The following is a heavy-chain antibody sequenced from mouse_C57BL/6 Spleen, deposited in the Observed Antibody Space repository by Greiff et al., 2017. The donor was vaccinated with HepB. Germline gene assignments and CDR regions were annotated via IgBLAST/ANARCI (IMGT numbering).Heavy chain of an antibody. CDR1: GYTFTSYW. V-gene: IGHV1-64*01. CDR2: IHPNSGST. CDR3: ARFYDYDGYFDV. D-gene: IGHD2-4*01. J-gene: IGHJ1*03. Sequence: QVQLQQPGAELVKPGASVKLSCKASGYTFTSYWMHWVKQRPGQGLVWIGMIHPNSGSTNYNEKFKSKATLTVDKSSSTAYMQLSSLTSEDSAVYYCARFYDYDGYFDVWGTGTTVTVSS.